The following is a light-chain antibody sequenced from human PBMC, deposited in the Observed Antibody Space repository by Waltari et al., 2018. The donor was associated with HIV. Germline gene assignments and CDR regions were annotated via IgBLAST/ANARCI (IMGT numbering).Light chain of an antibody. CDR1: SSKIRSNT. CDR3: AAWHDSLNGSWV. CDR2: SNN. Sequence: QSVLTQPPSASGTPGQRVTISCSGSSSKIRSNTVNRYQQLPGTAPKLLIYSNNQRPSGVPDRFSGSKSGTSASLAISGLQSEDEADYYCAAWHDSLNGSWVFGGGTKLTVL. J-gene: IGLJ3*02. V-gene: IGLV1-44*01.